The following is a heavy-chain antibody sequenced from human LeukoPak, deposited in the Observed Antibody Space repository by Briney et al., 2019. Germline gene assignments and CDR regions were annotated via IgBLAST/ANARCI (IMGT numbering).Heavy chain of an antibody. J-gene: IGHJ6*02. CDR1: GDSVSSGSYY. D-gene: IGHD3-9*01. V-gene: IGHV4-61*01. CDR2: IYYSGST. CDR3: ARDRAHYDILTGKDWVDYYYYYGMDV. Sequence: PSETLSLTCTVSGDSVSSGSYYWSWIRQPPGKGLEWIGYIYYSGSTNYNPSLKSRVTISVDTSKNQFSLKLSSVTAAGTAVYYCARDRAHYDILTGKDWVDYYYYYGMDVWGQGTTVTVSS.